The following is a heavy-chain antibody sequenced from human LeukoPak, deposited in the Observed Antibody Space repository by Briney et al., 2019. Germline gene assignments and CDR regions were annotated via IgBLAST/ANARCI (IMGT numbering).Heavy chain of an antibody. D-gene: IGHD4-11*01. Sequence: SGTLSLTCALSGESITSDNWWSWVRQAPGKGLERIGEIHHSAGTNYNPSLRSRVTMSIDSSQDQFYLHLQSVIAADTGMYFCAKDLGSNPGYWGQGTLVTVSS. J-gene: IGHJ4*02. CDR2: IHHSAGT. CDR3: AKDLGSNPGY. CDR1: GESITSDNW. V-gene: IGHV4-4*02.